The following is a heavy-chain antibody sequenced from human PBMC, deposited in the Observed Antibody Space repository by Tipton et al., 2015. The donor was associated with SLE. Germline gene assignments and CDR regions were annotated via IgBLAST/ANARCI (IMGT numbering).Heavy chain of an antibody. CDR2: IIPIFATV. Sequence: QLVQSGPEVKKPGSSVKVSCKASGGTLSSYAISWVRQAPGQRLEWMGRIIPIFATVNYAQNFQGRVTISADESTNTAYMELNSLKSDDTAVYYCARDPHDYRGNSACYFDLWGRGTLVTVSS. D-gene: IGHD4-23*01. V-gene: IGHV1-69*13. CDR3: ARDPHDYRGNSACYFDL. CDR1: GGTLSSYA. J-gene: IGHJ2*01.